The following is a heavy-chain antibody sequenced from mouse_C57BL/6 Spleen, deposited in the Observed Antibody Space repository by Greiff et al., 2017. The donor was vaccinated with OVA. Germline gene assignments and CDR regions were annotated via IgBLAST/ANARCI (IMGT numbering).Heavy chain of an antibody. CDR2: IHPNSGST. D-gene: IGHD1-1*01. Sequence: VQLQQSGAELVKPGASVKLSCKASGYTFTSYWMHWVKQRPGQGLEWIGMIHPNSGSTNYNEKFKSKATLTVDKSSSTAYMQLSSLTSEDSAVYYCAPLTTVVADYYAMDYWGQGTSVTVSS. CDR3: APLTTVVADYYAMDY. J-gene: IGHJ4*01. CDR1: GYTFTSYW. V-gene: IGHV1-64*01.